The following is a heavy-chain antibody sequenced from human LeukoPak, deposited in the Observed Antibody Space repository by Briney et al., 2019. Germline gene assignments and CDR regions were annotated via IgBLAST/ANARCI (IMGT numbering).Heavy chain of an antibody. CDR2: INPSSGGT. J-gene: IGHJ6*02. D-gene: IGHD1-26*01. CDR3: ARGDHIVGATQGFGMDV. V-gene: IGHV1-2*02. CDR1: GYTFTGYY. Sequence: ASVKVSCKASGYTFTGYYMHWVRQAPGQGLEWTGWINPSSGGTNYAQKFQGRVTMTRDTSISTAYMELSRLRSDDTAVYYCARGDHIVGATQGFGMDVWGQGTTVTVSS.